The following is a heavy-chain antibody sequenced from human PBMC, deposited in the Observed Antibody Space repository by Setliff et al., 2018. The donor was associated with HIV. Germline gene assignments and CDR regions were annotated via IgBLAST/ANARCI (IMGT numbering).Heavy chain of an antibody. J-gene: IGHJ4*02. CDR1: GGTFSTHV. CDR3: ATDDHCSGGSCFLTMDY. CDR2: IIPMFSTV. V-gene: IGHV1-69*05. D-gene: IGHD2-15*01. Sequence: SVKVSCKASGGTFSTHVISWVRQAPGQGLEWIGGIIPMFSTVNYAKKYQGRVAITTDESTTTAYMELTSLRSEDTAVYYCATDDHCSGGSCFLTMDYWGLGTLVTIS.